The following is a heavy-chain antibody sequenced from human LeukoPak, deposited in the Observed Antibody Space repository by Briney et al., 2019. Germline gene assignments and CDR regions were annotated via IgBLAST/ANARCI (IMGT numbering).Heavy chain of an antibody. V-gene: IGHV4-61*02. CDR3: ARGWYDGSYRFDY. D-gene: IGHD1-26*01. CDR2: IHTSGST. CDR1: GGSVSSGYYY. J-gene: IGHJ4*02. Sequence: SETLSLTCTVSGGSVSSGYYYWTWIRQPAGKGLEWIGRIHTSGSTNYNPSLKSRVTTSVDTSKNQFSLKLSSVTAADTAVYYCARGWYDGSYRFDYWGQGTLVTVSS.